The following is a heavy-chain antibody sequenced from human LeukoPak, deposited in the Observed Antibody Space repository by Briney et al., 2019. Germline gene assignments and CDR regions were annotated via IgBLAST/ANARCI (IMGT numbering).Heavy chain of an antibody. J-gene: IGHJ3*02. CDR2: IYSGGST. CDR1: GFTVSSNY. Sequence: PGGSLRLSCAASGFTVSSNYMSWVRQAPGKGLDWLSIIYSGGSTYYADSVKGRFTISRDNSKNTLYLQMNSLRAEDTVVYYCARTTVTPGSYDAFDIWGQGTMVTVSS. CDR3: ARTTVTPGSYDAFDI. V-gene: IGHV3-53*01. D-gene: IGHD4-17*01.